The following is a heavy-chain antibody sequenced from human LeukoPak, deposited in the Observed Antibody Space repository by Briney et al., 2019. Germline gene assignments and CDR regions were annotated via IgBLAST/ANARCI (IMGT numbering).Heavy chain of an antibody. V-gene: IGHV3-21*01. CDR2: ISNSSSYI. D-gene: IGHD3-22*01. Sequence: GGSLRLSCAASGFTFSSYSMNWVRQAPGKGLEWVTSISNSSSYIYYADSVKGRFTISRDNAKNSLYLQMNSLRAEDTAVYYCARGALSITMIVGYWGQGTLVTASS. J-gene: IGHJ4*02. CDR3: ARGALSITMIVGY. CDR1: GFTFSSYS.